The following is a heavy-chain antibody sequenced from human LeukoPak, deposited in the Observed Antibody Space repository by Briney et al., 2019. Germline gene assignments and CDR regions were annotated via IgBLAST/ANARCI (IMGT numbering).Heavy chain of an antibody. J-gene: IGHJ6*03. CDR3: ARFAAGGSYYYYMDV. CDR2: ISSNGGNT. V-gene: IGHV3-64*01. CDR1: EFSFSKYA. D-gene: IGHD6-25*01. Sequence: GGSLRLSCAASEFSFSKYAMEWVRQAPGKGLEYVSGISSNGGNTYYANSVKGRFTISRDNAKNSLYLQMNSLRADDTAVYYCARFAAGGSYYYYMDVWGKGTTVTVSS.